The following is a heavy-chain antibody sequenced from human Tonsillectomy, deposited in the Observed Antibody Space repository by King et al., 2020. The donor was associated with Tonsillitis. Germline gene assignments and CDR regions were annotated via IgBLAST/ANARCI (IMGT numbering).Heavy chain of an antibody. J-gene: IGHJ6*02. CDR2: ISRTGAST. D-gene: IGHD3-22*01. CDR3: AKSPPYYYDSSGYIIPLMDV. CDR1: GFTFSSSA. Sequence: EVQLVESGGGLVQPGGSLRLSCAASGFTFSSSALSWVRQAPGKGLEWISAISRTGASTYYADSVKGRLTISRAKSKNTLYLQMNSLRVEDTAVYYCAKSPPYYYDSSGYIIPLMDVWGQGTTVTVSS. V-gene: IGHV3-23*04.